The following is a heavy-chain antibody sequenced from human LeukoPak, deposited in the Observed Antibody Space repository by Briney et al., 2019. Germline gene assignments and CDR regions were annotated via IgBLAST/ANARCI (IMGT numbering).Heavy chain of an antibody. V-gene: IGHV3-30*03. J-gene: IGHJ4*02. CDR2: ISHAGSNE. Sequence: GGSLRLSCAASGFIFSSHGMHWIRQAPGKGLEGVALISHAGSNEYYAASVKGRFTISRDNSNNEFYLQMNSLRPEDTAVYYCARRGAPAVYFDYWGQGALVTVSS. CDR3: ARRGAPAVYFDY. CDR1: GFIFSSHG.